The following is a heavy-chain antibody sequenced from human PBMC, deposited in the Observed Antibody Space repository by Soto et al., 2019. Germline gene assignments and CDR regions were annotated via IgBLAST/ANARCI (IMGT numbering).Heavy chain of an antibody. J-gene: IGHJ4*02. CDR2: IYWDDSK. CDR1: GFSLSTSGVG. CDR3: AHKGPEDWPLDY. V-gene: IGHV2-5*02. D-gene: IGHD3-9*01. Sequence: QITLKESGPTLVRPTQTLTLTCAFSGFSLSTSGVGVGWIRQPPGKALEWLAGIYWDDSKHYSPSLRSRLTITKDTPKNQLVLTMTNMDPMDTGTYYCAHKGPEDWPLDYWGQGTLVTVSS.